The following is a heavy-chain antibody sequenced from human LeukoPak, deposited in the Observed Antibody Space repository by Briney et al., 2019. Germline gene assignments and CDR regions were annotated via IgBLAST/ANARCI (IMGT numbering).Heavy chain of an antibody. CDR2: ISGSGGST. J-gene: IGHJ4*02. V-gene: IGHV3-23*01. D-gene: IGHD3-3*01. CDR3: ARENGERDYDFWSGYSTDY. CDR1: GFTFSSYA. Sequence: PSGGSLRLSCAASGFTFSSYAMSWVRQAPGKGLEWVSAISGSGGSTYYADSVKGRFTISRDNAKNSLYLQMNSLRAEDTAVYYCARENGERDYDFWSGYSTDYWGQGTLVTVSS.